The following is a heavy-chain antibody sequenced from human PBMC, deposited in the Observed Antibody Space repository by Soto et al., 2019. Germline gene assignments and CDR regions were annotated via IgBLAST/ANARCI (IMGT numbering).Heavy chain of an antibody. CDR2: IFYSGST. J-gene: IGHJ5*02. CDR3: ARHKATMLTVVSAFDP. CDR1: GDSITRSNFY. D-gene: IGHD3-22*01. V-gene: IGHV4-39*02. Sequence: SETLSLTCTVSGDSITRSNFYWGWIRQPPGKGLEWLGSIFYSGSTFYNPALKSRVTFSVDTSKNHFSLKLSSVTAADTAVYYCARHKATMLTVVSAFDPWGQGTRVTVSS.